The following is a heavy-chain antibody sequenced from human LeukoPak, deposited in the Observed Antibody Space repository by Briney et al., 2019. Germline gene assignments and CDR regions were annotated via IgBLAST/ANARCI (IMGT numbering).Heavy chain of an antibody. Sequence: GGSLRLSCEASGFTFSNYGMNWVRQAPGKGLEWVSYIRPNDGTTHYADSVKGRFTISRDNAKNSLSLQMISLRADDTAIYYCVRGQTSLDNWFDPWGQGTLVIVSS. CDR3: VRGQTSLDNWFDP. CDR1: GFTFSNYG. V-gene: IGHV3-48*01. CDR2: IRPNDGTT. J-gene: IGHJ5*02.